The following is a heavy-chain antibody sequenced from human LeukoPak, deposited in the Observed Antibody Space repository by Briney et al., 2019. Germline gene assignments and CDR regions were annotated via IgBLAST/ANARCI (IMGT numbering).Heavy chain of an antibody. Sequence: GGSLRLSCAASGFTVSSNYMSWVRQAPGKGLEWVSVIYSGGRTYYADSVKGRFTISRDNSKNTLYLQMNSLRAEDTAVYYCASGGILTGYYENYFDYWGQGTLVTVSS. CDR2: IYSGGRT. J-gene: IGHJ4*02. CDR1: GFTVSSNY. V-gene: IGHV3-66*01. CDR3: ASGGILTGYYENYFDY. D-gene: IGHD3-9*01.